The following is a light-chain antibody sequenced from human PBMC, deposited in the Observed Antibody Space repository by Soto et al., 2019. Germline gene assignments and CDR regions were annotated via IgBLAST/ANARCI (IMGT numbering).Light chain of an antibody. CDR1: QSISSW. J-gene: IGKJ5*01. Sequence: DIQMTQSPSTLSASVGDGFTVTCRASQSISSWLAWYQQKPGKAPKLLIYKASSLESGVPSRFSGSGSGTVFTLTISSLQPDDFAVYYCQQRSNWPPITFGQGTRLEIK. V-gene: IGKV1-5*03. CDR2: KAS. CDR3: QQRSNWPPIT.